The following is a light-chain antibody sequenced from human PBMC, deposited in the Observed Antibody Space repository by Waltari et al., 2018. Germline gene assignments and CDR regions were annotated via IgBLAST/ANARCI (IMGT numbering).Light chain of an antibody. V-gene: IGKV3-11*01. Sequence: EIVLTQSPATLSLSPGERATLSCRASQSVSSYLAWYQQKPGQAPRHLIYDASNRATGIPARFSGSGSGTDFTLTISSLEPEDFAVYDCQQRSNWPITFGQGTRLEIK. J-gene: IGKJ5*01. CDR2: DAS. CDR1: QSVSSY. CDR3: QQRSNWPIT.